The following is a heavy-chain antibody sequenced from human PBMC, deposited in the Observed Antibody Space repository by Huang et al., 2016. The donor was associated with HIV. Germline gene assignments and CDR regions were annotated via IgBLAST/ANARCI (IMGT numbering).Heavy chain of an antibody. CDR1: GDSVSSHY. CDR2: VYDSGTT. V-gene: IGHV4-59*02. J-gene: IGHJ5*02. D-gene: IGHD6-19*01. Sequence: GPGLVKPSETLSLSCTVSGDSVSSHYWGWIRHPPGKGLEWIGTVYDSGTTKYNPRLKSRITISVDTSKNGFSLNITSVSAADTAIYFCVRDQGRLAVGGIDNWFDPWGQGALVTVSS. CDR3: VRDQGRLAVGGIDNWFDP.